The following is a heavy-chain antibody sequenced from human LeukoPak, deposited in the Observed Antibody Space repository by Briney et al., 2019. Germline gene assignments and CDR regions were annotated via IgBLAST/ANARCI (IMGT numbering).Heavy chain of an antibody. D-gene: IGHD6-19*01. CDR2: INANSGAT. CDR3: AKPISGGLAVTAGWFHP. CDR1: GFAFSVYA. Sequence: GGSLRLSCTASGFAFSVYAMSWLRQPPGKGLEWVSTINANSGATSYAASVRGRFTISRANSKNTLYLQLNTLRADDTATYYCAKPISGGLAVTAGWFHPWGQGTL. J-gene: IGHJ5*01. V-gene: IGHV3-23*01.